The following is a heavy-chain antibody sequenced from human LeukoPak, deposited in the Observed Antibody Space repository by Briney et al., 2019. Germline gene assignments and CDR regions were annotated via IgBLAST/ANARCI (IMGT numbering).Heavy chain of an antibody. Sequence: GGSVKVSCKASGYTFTSYDINWVRQATGQGLEWMGWMNPNSGNTGYAQKFQGRVTMTRNTSISTAYMELSSLRSEDTAVYYCARGDDSSGYHFNWGQGTLVTVSS. CDR1: GYTFTSYD. V-gene: IGHV1-8*01. J-gene: IGHJ4*02. D-gene: IGHD3-22*01. CDR2: MNPNSGNT. CDR3: ARGDDSSGYHFN.